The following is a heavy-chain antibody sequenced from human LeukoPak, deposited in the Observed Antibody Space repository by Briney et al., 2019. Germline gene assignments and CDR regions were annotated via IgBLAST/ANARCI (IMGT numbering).Heavy chain of an antibody. CDR1: GYSITSTYW. D-gene: IGHD3-22*01. J-gene: IGHJ4*02. V-gene: IGHV4-38-2*01. CDR3: ARVGGDDSTGHYSVDY. Sequence: PSDTLSLTCAVSGYSITSTYWWGWIRQTPGRGLEWIGSLHHSGSTSYNPSLKSRVTISVDTSKNQFSLRLNSVTAADTAVYYCARVGGDDSTGHYSVDYWGQGTLVTISS. CDR2: LHHSGST.